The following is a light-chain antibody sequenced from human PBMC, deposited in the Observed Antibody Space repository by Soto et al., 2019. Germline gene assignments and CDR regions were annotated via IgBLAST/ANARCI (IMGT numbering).Light chain of an antibody. CDR2: GNN. CDR3: QSHDTSLSGSRV. CDR1: SSNIGAGYD. J-gene: IGLJ1*01. Sequence: QPVLTQPPSVSGAPGQRVTISCTGSSSNIGAGYDVYWYQQLPGTAPKLLIYGNNNRPSGVPDRFSGSKSGTSASLAITGLLPEDEADYYCQSHDTSLSGSRVFGTGTKLTVL. V-gene: IGLV1-40*01.